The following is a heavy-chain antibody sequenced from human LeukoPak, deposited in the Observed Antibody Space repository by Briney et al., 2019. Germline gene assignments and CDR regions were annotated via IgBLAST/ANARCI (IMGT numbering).Heavy chain of an antibody. V-gene: IGHV3-11*01. D-gene: IGHD6-6*01. J-gene: IGHJ5*02. Sequence: PGGSLRLSCAASGFTFSDYYMSWIRQAPGKGLEWVSYITSSSSTIYYADSVKGRFTISRDNAKNSLYLQMNSLRAEDTAVYYCARVISSWSSGGDWFDPWGQGTLVTVSS. CDR1: GFTFSDYY. CDR3: ARVISSWSSGGDWFDP. CDR2: ITSSSSTI.